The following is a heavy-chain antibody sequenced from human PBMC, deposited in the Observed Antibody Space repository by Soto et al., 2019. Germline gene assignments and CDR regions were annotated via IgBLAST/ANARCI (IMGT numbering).Heavy chain of an antibody. J-gene: IGHJ4*02. V-gene: IGHV3-23*05. CDR3: AKGGYKYGFLFDG. Sequence: GGSLRLSCAASGFTFITYAMSWVLQAPWKGLEWVSTIDNSGGITYYADSVKGRFTISRDNSKNTLYLQMNSLRAEDTAVYYCAKGGYKYGFLFDGWGQGTLVTVSS. D-gene: IGHD5-18*01. CDR1: GFTFITYA. CDR2: IDNSGGIT.